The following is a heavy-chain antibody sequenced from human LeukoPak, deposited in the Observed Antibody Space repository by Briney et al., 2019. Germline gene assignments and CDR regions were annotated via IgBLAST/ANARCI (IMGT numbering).Heavy chain of an antibody. D-gene: IGHD3-10*01. J-gene: IGHJ5*02. CDR2: ISSSSYI. CDR3: ARGLSGSRDWFDP. CDR1: GFTFSSYS. Sequence: GGSLRLSCAASGFTFSSYSMNWVRQAPGKGLEWVSSISSSSYIYYADSVKGRFTISRDNAKNSLYLQMNSLRAEDTAVYYCARGLSGSRDWFDPWGQGTLVTVSS. V-gene: IGHV3-21*01.